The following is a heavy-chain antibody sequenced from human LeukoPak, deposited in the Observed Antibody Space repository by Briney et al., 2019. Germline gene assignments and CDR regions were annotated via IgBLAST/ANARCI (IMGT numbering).Heavy chain of an antibody. D-gene: IGHD6-13*01. V-gene: IGHV1-18*01. CDR3: ARDGPAAGTRYYYYGMDV. CDR2: ISAYNGNT. J-gene: IGHJ6*02. Sequence: ASVKVSCKASGYAFTSYGISWVRQAPGQGLEWMGWISAYNGNTNYAQKLQGRVTMTTDTSTSTAYMELRSLRSDDTAVYYCARDGPAAGTRYYYYGMDVWGQGTTVTVSS. CDR1: GYAFTSYG.